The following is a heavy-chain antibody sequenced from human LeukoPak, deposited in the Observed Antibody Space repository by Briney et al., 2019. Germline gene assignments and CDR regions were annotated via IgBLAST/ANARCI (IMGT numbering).Heavy chain of an antibody. J-gene: IGHJ6*02. CDR2: ISGSGGST. Sequence: GGSLRLSCAASGFTFSSYAMSWVRQAPGKGLEWVSAISGSGGSTYYADSVKGRFTISRHNTKNTLYLQMNSLRAEDTAVYYCARAAAVAGTAIYYYGMDVWGQGTTVTVSS. CDR1: GFTFSSYA. CDR3: ARAAAVAGTAIYYYGMDV. D-gene: IGHD6-19*01. V-gene: IGHV3-23*01.